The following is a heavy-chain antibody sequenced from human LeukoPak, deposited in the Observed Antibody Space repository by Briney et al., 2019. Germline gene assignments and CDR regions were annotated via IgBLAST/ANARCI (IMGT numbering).Heavy chain of an antibody. Sequence: GGSLRLSCAASGFTFSSYAMTWVRQAPGEGLEWVSAISGSGGSTYYADSVKGRFTISRDNSKNTLYLQMNSLRAEDTAVYYCAKDLTVGATTGFFDYWGQGTLVTVSS. J-gene: IGHJ4*02. CDR3: AKDLTVGATTGFFDY. CDR2: ISGSGGST. CDR1: GFTFSSYA. V-gene: IGHV3-23*01. D-gene: IGHD1-26*01.